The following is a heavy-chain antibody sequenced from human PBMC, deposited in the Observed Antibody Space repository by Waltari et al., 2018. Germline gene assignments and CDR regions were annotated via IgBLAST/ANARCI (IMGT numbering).Heavy chain of an antibody. Sequence: EVQLVESGGVVVQPGGSLRLSCAASGFTFDDSAMHWVRQAPGKGLEWVSLISWDGGSTYYADSVKGRFTISRDNSKNSLYLQMNSLRAEDTALYYCAKDTSTTVTTYFDYWGQGTLVTVSS. CDR3: AKDTSTTVTTYFDY. CDR2: ISWDGGST. J-gene: IGHJ4*02. D-gene: IGHD4-17*01. V-gene: IGHV3-43D*04. CDR1: GFTFDDSA.